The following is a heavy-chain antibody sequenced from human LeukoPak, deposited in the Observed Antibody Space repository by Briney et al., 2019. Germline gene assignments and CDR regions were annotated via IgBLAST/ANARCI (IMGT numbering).Heavy chain of an antibody. J-gene: IGHJ4*02. Sequence: GGSLRLSCGASGFTFSNYGMLWVRQAPGKGLEWVAFIRYDGNNKLYADSVKGRFTISRDNPKSTLYLQMNSLRTEDTAVYYCAKVRWDNSGWYYLDSWGQGTLVTVSS. CDR2: IRYDGNNK. CDR3: AKVRWDNSGWYYLDS. CDR1: GFTFSNYG. V-gene: IGHV3-30*02. D-gene: IGHD6-19*01.